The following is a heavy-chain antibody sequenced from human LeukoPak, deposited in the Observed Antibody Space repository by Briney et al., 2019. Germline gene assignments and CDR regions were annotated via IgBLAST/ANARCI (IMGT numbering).Heavy chain of an antibody. D-gene: IGHD1-7*01. CDR1: GYTFTSYY. CDR3: ARGGREDHNWNYMYFDY. Sequence: GASVKVSCKTSGYTFTSYYKHWVRQAPGQGLEWMGIINPSGGSTSYAQKFQGRVTMTRDTSTSTVYMELSSLRSEDTAVYYCARGGREDHNWNYMYFDYWGQGTLVTASS. CDR2: INPSGGST. V-gene: IGHV1-46*01. J-gene: IGHJ4*02.